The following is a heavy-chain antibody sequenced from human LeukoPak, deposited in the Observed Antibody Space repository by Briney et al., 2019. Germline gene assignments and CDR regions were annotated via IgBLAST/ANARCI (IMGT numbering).Heavy chain of an antibody. CDR1: GGSFSGYY. J-gene: IGHJ4*02. CDR2: INHSGST. D-gene: IGHD2-21*02. CDR3: ARARGLVTTAPDY. V-gene: IGHV4-34*01. Sequence: SETPSLTCAVYGGSFSGYYWSWIRQRPGKGLEWIGEINHSGSTNYNPSLKSRVTISVDTSKNQFSLKLSPVTAADTAVYYCARARGLVTTAPDYWGQGTLVTVSS.